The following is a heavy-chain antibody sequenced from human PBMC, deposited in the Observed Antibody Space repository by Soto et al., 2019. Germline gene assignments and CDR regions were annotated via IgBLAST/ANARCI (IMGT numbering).Heavy chain of an antibody. D-gene: IGHD1-26*01. CDR3: ARVVRGVPAYYHYMDV. V-gene: IGHV3-7*01. Sequence: GGSLRLSCAASGFMFRSYWMTWVRQAPGMGLEWVANIKEDGSEKYSVDSVKGRFAISRDNAKNSLYLQMNSLRAEDTAVYYCARVVRGVPAYYHYMDVWGKGTTVTVSS. CDR2: IKEDGSEK. CDR1: GFMFRSYW. J-gene: IGHJ6*03.